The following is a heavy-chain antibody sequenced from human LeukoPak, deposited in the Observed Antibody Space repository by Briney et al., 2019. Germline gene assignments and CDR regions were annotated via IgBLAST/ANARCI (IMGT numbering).Heavy chain of an antibody. D-gene: IGHD2-15*01. Sequence: GGSLRLSCAASGFTFSNYWMTWVRQAPGKGLEWVANIKQDGSEKYYVDSVKGRFTTSRDNAKNSLYLRMNSLRAEDTALYYCAREDQPRGTFDYWGQGILVTVSS. CDR1: GFTFSNYW. CDR3: AREDQPRGTFDY. V-gene: IGHV3-7*05. J-gene: IGHJ4*02. CDR2: IKQDGSEK.